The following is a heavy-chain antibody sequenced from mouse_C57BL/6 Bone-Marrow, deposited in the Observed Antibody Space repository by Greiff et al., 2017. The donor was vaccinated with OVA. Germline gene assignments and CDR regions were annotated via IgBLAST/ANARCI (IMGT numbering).Heavy chain of an antibody. J-gene: IGHJ4*01. V-gene: IGHV1-81*01. CDR2: INPRSGNT. CDR3: ARRSGSGAMDY. CDR1: GYTFTSYG. D-gene: IGHD3-2*02. Sequence: QVQLQQSGAELARPGASVKLSCKASGYTFTSYGISWVKQRTGQGLEWIGEINPRSGNTYYNEKFKGKATLTADKSSSTAYMELRSLTSEDSAVYFCARRSGSGAMDYWGQGTSVTVSS.